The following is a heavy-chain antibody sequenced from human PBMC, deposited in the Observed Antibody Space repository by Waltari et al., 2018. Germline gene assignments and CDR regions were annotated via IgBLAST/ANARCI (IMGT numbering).Heavy chain of an antibody. CDR2: ISYDGGNK. CDR3: TRDPRFWSGYSYFDY. Sequence: QVQLVESGGGVVQPGRSLRRSCAASGFSFSSYAMHWVRQAPGKGLEWVAVISYDGGNKYNADSVKGRFTISRDNSKNTLYLQMNSLRAEDTAVYYCTRDPRFWSGYSYFDYWGQGTLVTVSS. V-gene: IGHV3-30*04. D-gene: IGHD3-3*01. J-gene: IGHJ4*01. CDR1: GFSFSSYA.